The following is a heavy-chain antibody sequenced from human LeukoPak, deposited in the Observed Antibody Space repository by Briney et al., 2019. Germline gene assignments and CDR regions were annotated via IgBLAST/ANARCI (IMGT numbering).Heavy chain of an antibody. J-gene: IGHJ4*02. CDR2: IHSSGAT. CDR3: ARAGDTSSYYYDFDY. CDR1: GGSVTGYY. Sequence: SETLSLTCTVSGGSVTGYYWSWIRQPAGKGLEWIGRIHSSGATNYNPALKSRVTMSVDTSKNQFSLKLSSMTAADTAVYYCARAGDTSSYYYDFDYWGQGTLITVSS. V-gene: IGHV4-4*07. D-gene: IGHD3-22*01.